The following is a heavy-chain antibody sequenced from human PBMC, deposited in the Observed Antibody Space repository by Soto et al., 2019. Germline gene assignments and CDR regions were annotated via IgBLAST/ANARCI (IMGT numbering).Heavy chain of an antibody. CDR3: ARALGSWGSYYFDH. D-gene: IGHD3-16*01. J-gene: IGHJ4*02. V-gene: IGHV2-5*02. Sequence: QITLKESGPTLVGPTQTLTLTCTVSGFSLDTWGVGVGWIRQPPGKAPEWLALIYWDDDRRYSPSLKNRLTITKDTSKNTVVLTVTNMDPVDTVTYYCARALGSWGSYYFDHWGQGTLVTVSS. CDR1: GFSLDTWGVG. CDR2: IYWDDDR.